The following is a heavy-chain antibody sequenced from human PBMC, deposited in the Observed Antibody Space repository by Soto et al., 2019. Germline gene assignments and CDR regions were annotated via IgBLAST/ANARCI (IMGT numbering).Heavy chain of an antibody. V-gene: IGHV3-73*01. D-gene: IGHD2-2*01. CDR3: TRPKVPAAPGYYAFDI. J-gene: IGHJ3*02. Sequence: PGGSLRLSCAASGFTFSGSAMHWVRQASGKGLEWVGRIRSKANSYATAYAASVKGRFTISRDDSKNTAYLQMNSLKTEDTAVYYCTRPKVPAAPGYYAFDIWGQGTMVTVSS. CDR1: GFTFSGSA. CDR2: IRSKANSYAT.